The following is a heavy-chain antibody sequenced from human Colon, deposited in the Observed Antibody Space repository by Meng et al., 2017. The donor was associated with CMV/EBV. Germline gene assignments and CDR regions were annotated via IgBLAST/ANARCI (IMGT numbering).Heavy chain of an antibody. D-gene: IGHD2-21*02. V-gene: IGHV1-18*04. J-gene: IGHJ5*02. Sequence: GISWVRQAPGQGLEWLGWISGYNGRTAYAQKFQGRVSLTIDTPTSTVYLELKSLTYDDTAVYYCVRDLGVLHLAVAAPIQGWFDPWGPGTLVTVSS. CDR1: G. CDR2: ISGYNGRT. CDR3: VRDLGVLHLAVAAPIQGWFDP.